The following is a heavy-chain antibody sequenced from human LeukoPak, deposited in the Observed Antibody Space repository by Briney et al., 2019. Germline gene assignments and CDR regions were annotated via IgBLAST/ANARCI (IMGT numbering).Heavy chain of an antibody. Sequence: GGSLRLSCAASGFTFSGSAMHWVRQASGKGLEWVGRIRSKANSYATAYAASVKGRFTISRDDSKNTAYLQMNSLKTEDTAVYYCTGGVEQNFDYWGQGTLVTVSS. CDR3: TGGVEQNFDY. CDR1: GFTFSGSA. J-gene: IGHJ4*02. V-gene: IGHV3-73*01. CDR2: IRSKANSYAT. D-gene: IGHD3-3*01.